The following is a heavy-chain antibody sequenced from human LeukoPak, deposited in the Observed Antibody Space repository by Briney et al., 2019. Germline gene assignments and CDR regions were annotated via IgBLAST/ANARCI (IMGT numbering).Heavy chain of an antibody. V-gene: IGHV4-34*01. D-gene: IGHD6-13*01. CDR2: INHSGST. CDR1: GGSFSGYY. CDR3: ARKQQLVTGNFDY. Sequence: SETLSLTCAVYGGSFSGYYWSWIRQPPGKGLEWIGEINHSGSTNYNPSLKGRVTISVDTSKNQFSLKLSSVTAADTAVYYCARKQQLVTGNFDYWGQGTLVTVSS. J-gene: IGHJ4*02.